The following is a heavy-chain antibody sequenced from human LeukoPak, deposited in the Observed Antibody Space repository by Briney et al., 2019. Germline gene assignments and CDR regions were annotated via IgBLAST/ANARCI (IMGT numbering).Heavy chain of an antibody. CDR1: GYTFTSYG. CDR3: ARGGDYYDGSGYSRLFDY. D-gene: IGHD3-22*01. V-gene: IGHV1-18*01. J-gene: IGHJ4*02. CDR2: ISAYNGNT. Sequence: ASVKFSCKASGYTFTSYGISWVRQAPGQGLEWMGWISAYNGNTNYAQKLQGRVTMTTDTSTSTAYMELRSLRSDDTAVYYCARGGDYYDGSGYSRLFDYWGQGTLVTVSS.